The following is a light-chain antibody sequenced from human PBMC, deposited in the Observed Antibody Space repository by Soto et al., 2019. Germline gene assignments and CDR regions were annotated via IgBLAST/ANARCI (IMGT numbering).Light chain of an antibody. CDR2: AAS. V-gene: IGKV1-9*01. Sequence: IQLTQSPSSLSASVGDRVTITCRASQGLSSYLAWYQQKPGKAPKLLIYAASTLQSGVPSRFSSSESGTDFTLTISSLQPEDFATYYCQQVNSYPLTFGGGTKVEIK. CDR3: QQVNSYPLT. J-gene: IGKJ4*01. CDR1: QGLSSY.